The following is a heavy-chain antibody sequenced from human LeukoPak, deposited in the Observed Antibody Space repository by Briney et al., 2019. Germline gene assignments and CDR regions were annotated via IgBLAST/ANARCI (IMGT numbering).Heavy chain of an antibody. J-gene: IGHJ4*02. D-gene: IGHD5-24*01. V-gene: IGHV1-2*02. CDR1: GYTFTGYY. CDR2: INPNSGGT. Sequence: ASVKVSCKASGYTFTGYYMHWVRQAPGQGLEWMGWINPNSGGTNYAQKFQGRVTMTRDTSISTAYMELSGLRSDDTAVYYCARDRLATMPLDYWGQGTLVTVSS. CDR3: ARDRLATMPLDY.